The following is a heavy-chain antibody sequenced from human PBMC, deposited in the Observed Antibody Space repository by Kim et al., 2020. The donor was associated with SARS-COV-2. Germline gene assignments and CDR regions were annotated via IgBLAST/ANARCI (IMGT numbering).Heavy chain of an antibody. CDR2: IYPGDSDT. J-gene: IGHJ2*01. V-gene: IGHV5-51*01. CDR1: GYSFTSCW. D-gene: IGHD3-10*01. CDR3: ARGAGYGSGDWYFDL. Sequence: GESLKISCQGSGYSFTSCWIGWVRQMPGKGLEWMGIIYPGDSDTRYSPSFQGQVTISADKSISTAYLQWNSLKASDTAMYYCARGAGYGSGDWYFDLWGRGTLVTVSS.